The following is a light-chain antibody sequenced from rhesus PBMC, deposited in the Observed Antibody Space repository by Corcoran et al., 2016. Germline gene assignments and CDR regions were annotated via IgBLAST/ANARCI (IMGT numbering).Light chain of an antibody. CDR2: GAS. CDR3: QQYSNWPHS. V-gene: IGKV3S9*01. J-gene: IGKJ2*01. CDR1: QRVSSD. Sequence: EIVMTQSPATLSLSPGERATLSCRASQRVSSDVAWYQQKPDSAPRRLLYGASSRATCIPDRFSGRGSGTYFTLTIRSLDPEDFAVYYFQQYSNWPHSFGQGTKVDLK.